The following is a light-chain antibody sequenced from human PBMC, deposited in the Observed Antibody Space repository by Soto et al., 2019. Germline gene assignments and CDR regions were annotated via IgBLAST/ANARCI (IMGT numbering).Light chain of an antibody. CDR2: DAS. J-gene: IGKJ1*01. CDR1: ESVSSY. V-gene: IGKV3-11*01. CDR3: QQRYNWPRT. Sequence: EIVLTQSPATLSLSPGEKATLSCRASESVSSYLAWYQQRPGQGPRLLIFDASNRQYGIPARFSGSGSGTDFTLTISSLEPEDFAVYYCQQRYNWPRTFGQGTKVEIK.